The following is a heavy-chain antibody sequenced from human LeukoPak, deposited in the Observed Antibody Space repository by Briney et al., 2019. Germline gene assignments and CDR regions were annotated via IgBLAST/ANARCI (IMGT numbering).Heavy chain of an antibody. CDR2: ISWNSGSI. CDR3: AKDALYYYGSGSYKDY. CDR1: GFTFDDYA. Sequence: PGGSLRLSCAASGFTFDDYAMHWVRQAPGKGLEWVSGISWNSGSIGYADSVKGRFTISRDNAKNSLYLQMNSLRAEDTALYYCAKDALYYYGSGSYKDYWGQGTLVTVSS. J-gene: IGHJ4*02. V-gene: IGHV3-9*01. D-gene: IGHD3-10*01.